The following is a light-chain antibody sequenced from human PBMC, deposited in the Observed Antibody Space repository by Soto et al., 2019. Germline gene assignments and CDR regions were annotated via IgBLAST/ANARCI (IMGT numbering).Light chain of an antibody. V-gene: IGKV3-20*01. Sequence: EIVLTQSPGTLSLTPGERATLSCRASQSVSSSCLAWYQQKPGQAPRLLIYGASNRATGIPDRFSGSGSGTDFTLSISRLEPEDFAVYDCQHYGHSPPYTFGQGTKLEIK. CDR1: QSVSSSC. J-gene: IGKJ2*01. CDR3: QHYGHSPPYT. CDR2: GAS.